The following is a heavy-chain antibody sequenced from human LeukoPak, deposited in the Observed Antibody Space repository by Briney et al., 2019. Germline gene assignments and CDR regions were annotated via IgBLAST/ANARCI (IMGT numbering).Heavy chain of an antibody. CDR1: GGTFSSYT. CDR2: MNPNSGNT. D-gene: IGHD3-3*01. J-gene: IGHJ4*02. V-gene: IGHV1-8*02. CDR3: ARGRSYDFWSGYSY. Sequence: ASVKVSCKASGGTFSSYTISWVRQAPGQGLEWMGWMNPNSGNTGYAQKFQGRVTMTRNTSISTAYMELSSLRSEDTAVYYCARGRSYDFWSGYSYWGQGTLVTVSS.